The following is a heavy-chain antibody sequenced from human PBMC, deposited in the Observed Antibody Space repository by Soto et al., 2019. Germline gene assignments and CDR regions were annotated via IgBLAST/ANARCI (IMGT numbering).Heavy chain of an antibody. CDR3: TTLPELAEDFDY. D-gene: IGHD1-1*01. J-gene: IGHJ4*02. Sequence: EVQLVESGGGLVKPGGSLRLSCAASGFTFSNAWMNWVRQAPGKGLEWVGRIKSKTDGGTTDYAAPVKGRFTISRDDSKNTLYLQMNSLKTEATAVYYFTTLPELAEDFDYWGQGTLVTVSS. CDR2: IKSKTDGGTT. V-gene: IGHV3-15*07. CDR1: GFTFSNAW.